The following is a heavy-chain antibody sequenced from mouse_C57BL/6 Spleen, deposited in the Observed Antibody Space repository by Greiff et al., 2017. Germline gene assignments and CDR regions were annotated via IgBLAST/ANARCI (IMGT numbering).Heavy chain of an antibody. CDR3: ARVVATEDYYARDY. D-gene: IGHD1-1*01. Sequence: EVQLVESGGGLVKPGGSLKLSCAASGFTFSSYAMSWVRQTPEKRLAWVATISDGGSYTYYPDNVKGRFTISRDNAKNNLYLQMSHLKSEDTAMYYCARVVATEDYYARDYWGQGTSVTVAS. CDR1: GFTFSSYA. CDR2: ISDGGSYT. J-gene: IGHJ4*01. V-gene: IGHV5-4*01.